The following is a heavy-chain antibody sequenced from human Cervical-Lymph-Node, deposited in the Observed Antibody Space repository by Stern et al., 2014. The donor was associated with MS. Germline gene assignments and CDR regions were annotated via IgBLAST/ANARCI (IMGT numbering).Heavy chain of an antibody. V-gene: IGHV3-23*04. CDR1: GFTFRTFA. D-gene: IGHD5-18*01. CDR2: IGNSGGST. J-gene: IGHJ3*02. CDR3: AKGAGTAVVHAFDI. Sequence: EMQLVESGGGLVQPGGSLRLSCAASGFTFRTFAMSWVRQAPGKGLEWVAAIGNSGGSTYYADSVKGRFTISRDNSKNTLYLQMSSLRAEDTAVYYCAKGAGTAVVHAFDIWGQGTMVTVSS.